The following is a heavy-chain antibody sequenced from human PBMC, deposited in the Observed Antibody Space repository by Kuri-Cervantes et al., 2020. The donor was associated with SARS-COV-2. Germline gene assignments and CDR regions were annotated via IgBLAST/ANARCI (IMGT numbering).Heavy chain of an antibody. CDR1: GGSISSYY. CDR3: ARGAAMGDPRWFDP. CDR2: IYYSGST. V-gene: IGHV4-59*12. D-gene: IGHD2-2*01. Sequence: ESLKISCTVSGGSISSYYWSWIRQPPGKGLEWIGYIYYSGSTNYNPSLKSRVTISVDTSKNQFSLKLSSVTAADTAVYYCARGAAMGDPRWFDPWGQGTLVTVSS. J-gene: IGHJ5*02.